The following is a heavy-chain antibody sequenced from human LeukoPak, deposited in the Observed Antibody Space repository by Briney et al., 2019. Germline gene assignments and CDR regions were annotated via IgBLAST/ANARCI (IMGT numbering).Heavy chain of an antibody. J-gene: IGHJ5*02. CDR1: GYSISSGYY. CDR3: ARQYSSSFYWFDP. V-gene: IGHV4-38-2*02. CDR2: IYHSGST. D-gene: IGHD6-6*01. Sequence: PPETLSLTCTVSGYSISSGYYWGWVRQPPGKGLEWIGSIYHSGSTYYNPSLKSRVTISVDTSKNQFSLKLSSVTAADTAVYYCARQYSSSFYWFDPWGQGTLVTVSS.